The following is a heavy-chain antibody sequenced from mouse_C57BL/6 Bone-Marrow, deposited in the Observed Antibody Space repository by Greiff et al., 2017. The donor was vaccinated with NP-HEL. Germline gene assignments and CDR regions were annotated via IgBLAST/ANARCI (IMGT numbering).Heavy chain of an antibody. CDR2: INPNNGGT. Sequence: EVQLQQSGPELVKPGASVKISCKASGYTFTDYYLNWVKQSHGKSLEWIGDINPNNGGTSYNQKFKGKATLTVDKSSSTAYMELRSLTSEDSAVYYCARSDDYDDWFAYWGQGTLVTVSA. V-gene: IGHV1-26*01. J-gene: IGHJ3*01. D-gene: IGHD2-4*01. CDR3: ARSDDYDDWFAY. CDR1: GYTFTDYY.